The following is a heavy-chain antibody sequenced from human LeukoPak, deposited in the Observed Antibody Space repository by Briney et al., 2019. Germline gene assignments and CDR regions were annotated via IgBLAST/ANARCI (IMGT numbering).Heavy chain of an antibody. Sequence: ASVKVSCKASGYTFTGHYMHWVRQAPGQGLEWMGWINPDSGGTNYAQKFQGRVTMTRDTSISTAYMDLSSLRSDDTAVYYCARGPYYYGSGRFDYWGQGTLVTVSS. D-gene: IGHD3-10*01. CDR1: GYTFTGHY. V-gene: IGHV1-2*02. J-gene: IGHJ4*02. CDR2: INPDSGGT. CDR3: ARGPYYYGSGRFDY.